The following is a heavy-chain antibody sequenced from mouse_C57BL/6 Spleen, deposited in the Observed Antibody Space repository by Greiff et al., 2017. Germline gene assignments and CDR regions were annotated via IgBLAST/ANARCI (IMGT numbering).Heavy chain of an antibody. CDR1: GYTFTSYW. Sequence: VQLKEPGAELVRPGSSVKLSCKASGYTFTSYWMHWVKQRPIQGLEWIGNIDPSDSETHYNQKFKDKATLTVDKSSSTAYMQLSSLTSEDSAVYYCGRGNLDDGFDYWGQGTTLTVSS. D-gene: IGHD2-12*01. V-gene: IGHV1-52*01. CDR3: GRGNLDDGFDY. J-gene: IGHJ2*01. CDR2: IDPSDSET.